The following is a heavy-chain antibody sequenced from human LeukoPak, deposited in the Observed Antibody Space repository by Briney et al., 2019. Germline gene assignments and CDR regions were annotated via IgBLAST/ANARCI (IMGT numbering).Heavy chain of an antibody. V-gene: IGHV4-59*01. CDR2: VYHSGST. CDR3: ASQLGGTTFH. CDR1: GGSFRSYY. D-gene: IGHD1-1*01. Sequence: SETLSLTCTVSGGSFRSYYWTWIRQPPGEGLEWIGYVYHSGSTNYNPSLKRRVTISLDTTKTQFSLRLSSVTAADTAVYYCASQLGGTTFHWGQGTLVTVSS. J-gene: IGHJ4*02.